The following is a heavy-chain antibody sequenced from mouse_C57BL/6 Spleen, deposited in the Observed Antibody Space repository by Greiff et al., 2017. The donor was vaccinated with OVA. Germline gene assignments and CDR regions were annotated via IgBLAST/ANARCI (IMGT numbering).Heavy chain of an antibody. J-gene: IGHJ3*01. D-gene: IGHD2-4*01. CDR1: GFTFSDYG. CDR2: ISSGSSTI. Sequence: EVKVEESGGGLVKPGGSLKLSCAASGFTFSDYGMHWVRQAPEKGLEWVAYISSGSSTIYYADTVKGRFTISRDNAKNTLFLQMTSLRSEDTAMYYCARGLYYDYLFAYWGQGTLVTVSA. V-gene: IGHV5-17*01. CDR3: ARGLYYDYLFAY.